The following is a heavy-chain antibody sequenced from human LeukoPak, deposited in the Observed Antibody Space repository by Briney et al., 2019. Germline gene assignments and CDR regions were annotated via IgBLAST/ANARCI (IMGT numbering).Heavy chain of an antibody. V-gene: IGHV3-11*04. D-gene: IGHD5-18*01. J-gene: IGHJ3*02. CDR3: ARLTTAMVTTNAFDI. Sequence: GGSLRLSCAASGFTFSSYWMSWIRQAPGKGLEWVSYISSSGSTIYYADSVKGRFTISRDNAKNSLYLQMNSLRAEDTAVYYCARLTTAMVTTNAFDIWGQGTMVTVSS. CDR2: ISSSGSTI. CDR1: GFTFSSYW.